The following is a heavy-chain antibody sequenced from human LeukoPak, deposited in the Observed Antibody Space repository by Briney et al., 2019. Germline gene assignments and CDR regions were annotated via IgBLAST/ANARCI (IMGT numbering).Heavy chain of an antibody. D-gene: IGHD2-21*02. Sequence: PSETLSLTCGVSGYSISSGYYWGWIRQPPGKGLEWIGSFYQSGSTYYNPSLKSRVTISVDTSKNQFSLKLSSVTAADTAVYYCARGRAFCGGDCPSLDALYFYYMDVWGKGTTVIVSS. CDR2: FYQSGST. J-gene: IGHJ6*03. CDR3: ARGRAFCGGDCPSLDALYFYYMDV. V-gene: IGHV4-38-2*01. CDR1: GYSISSGYY.